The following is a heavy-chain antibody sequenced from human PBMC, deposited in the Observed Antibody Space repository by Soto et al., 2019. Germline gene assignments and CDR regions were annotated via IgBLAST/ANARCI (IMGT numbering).Heavy chain of an antibody. J-gene: IGHJ4*02. Sequence: QVQLVESGGGVVQPGRSLRLSCAASGFTFSSYGMHWVRHAPGKGLDWVAVIWYDGSNKYYADSVKGRFTISRDNSKNTLYLQMNSMRAEDTAVYYCASDRGDYAPDYWGQGTLVTVSS. V-gene: IGHV3-33*01. CDR3: ASDRGDYAPDY. CDR2: IWYDGSNK. CDR1: GFTFSSYG. D-gene: IGHD4-17*01.